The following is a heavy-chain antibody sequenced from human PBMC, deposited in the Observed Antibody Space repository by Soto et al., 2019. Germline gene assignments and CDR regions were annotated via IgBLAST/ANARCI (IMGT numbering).Heavy chain of an antibody. CDR3: ARHLYCSSTSCYTPEFDY. Sequence: GASVKVSGKASGGTFSSYAISWVRQAPGQGLEWMGGIIPIFGTANYAQKFQGRVTITADESTSTAYMELSSLGSEDTAVYYCARHLYCSSTSCYTPEFDYWGQGTLVTVSS. V-gene: IGHV1-69*13. D-gene: IGHD2-2*02. J-gene: IGHJ4*02. CDR1: GGTFSSYA. CDR2: IIPIFGTA.